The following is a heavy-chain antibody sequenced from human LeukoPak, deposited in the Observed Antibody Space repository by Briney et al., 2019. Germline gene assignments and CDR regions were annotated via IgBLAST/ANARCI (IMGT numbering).Heavy chain of an antibody. CDR1: GGTFSSYA. Sequence: ASVKVSCKASGGTFSSYAISWVRQAPGQGLEWMGGIIPIFGTANYAQKFQGRVTITADKSTSTAYMELSSLRSEDTAVYYCARVMAVDYYDSSGEGYFDLWGRGTLVTVSS. CDR2: IIPIFGTA. D-gene: IGHD3-22*01. V-gene: IGHV1-69*06. J-gene: IGHJ2*01. CDR3: ARVMAVDYYDSSGEGYFDL.